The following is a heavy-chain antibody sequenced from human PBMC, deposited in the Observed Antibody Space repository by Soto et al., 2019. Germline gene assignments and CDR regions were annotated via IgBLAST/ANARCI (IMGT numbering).Heavy chain of an antibody. CDR3: ARDSPGYGDYVLFDY. CDR2: TYYRSKWYN. D-gene: IGHD4-17*01. CDR1: GGKVASNGGG. V-gene: IGHV6-1*01. Sequence: ILRLRYGVFGGKVASNGGGWNMIKKTPSKGLEWLGRTYYRSKWYNDYAVSVKSRITINPDTSKNQFSLQLNSVTPEDTAVYYCARDSPGYGDYVLFDYWGQGTLVTVSS. J-gene: IGHJ4*02.